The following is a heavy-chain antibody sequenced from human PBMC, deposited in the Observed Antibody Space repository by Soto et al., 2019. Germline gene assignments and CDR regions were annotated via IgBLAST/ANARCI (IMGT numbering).Heavy chain of an antibody. CDR3: ARLLSVLKSAFNI. Sequence: QVQLVQSGAEVKKPGSSVKVSCKASGGTFSSYTISWVRQAPGQGLEWMGRIIPILGIANYAQKFQGRVTISADKSTGTTYMERSSLRSEVTGVDYCARLLSVLKSAFNIWGQGTMVTVS. V-gene: IGHV1-69*02. CDR1: GGTFSSYT. D-gene: IGHD4-17*01. CDR2: IIPILGIA. J-gene: IGHJ3*02.